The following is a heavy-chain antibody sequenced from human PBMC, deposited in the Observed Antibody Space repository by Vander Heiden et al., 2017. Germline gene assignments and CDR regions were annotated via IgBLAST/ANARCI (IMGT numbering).Heavy chain of an antibody. CDR2: ISYDGSNK. D-gene: IGHD2-8*01. CDR3: ARSGQVYYWYFDL. CDR1: GFPFSSYA. J-gene: IGHJ2*01. Sequence: QVQLVESGGGVVQPGRSLRLSCAASGFPFSSYAMHWVRQAPGKGLEWVAVISYDGSNKYYADSVKGRFTISRDNSKNTLYLQMNSLRAEDTAVYYCARSGQVYYWYFDLWGRGTLVTVSS. V-gene: IGHV3-30-3*01.